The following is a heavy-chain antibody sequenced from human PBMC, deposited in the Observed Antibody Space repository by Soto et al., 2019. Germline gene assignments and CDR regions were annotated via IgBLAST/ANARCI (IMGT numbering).Heavy chain of an antibody. CDR1: GFTFSSYA. CDR3: ARVGASTDGAFDI. D-gene: IGHD3-16*01. CDR2: ISGSGGST. J-gene: IGHJ3*02. V-gene: IGHV3-23*01. Sequence: GGSLRLSCAASGFTFSSYAMSWVRQAPGKGLEWVSAISGSGGSTYYADSVKGRFTISRDNSKNTLYLQMNSLRAEDTAVYYCARVGASTDGAFDIWGQGTMVTVSS.